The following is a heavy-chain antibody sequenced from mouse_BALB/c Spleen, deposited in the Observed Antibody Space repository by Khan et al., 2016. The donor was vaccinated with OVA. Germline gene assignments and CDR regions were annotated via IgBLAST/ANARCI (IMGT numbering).Heavy chain of an antibody. D-gene: IGHD2-13*01. CDR2: IYPGNSDT. V-gene: IGHV1-5*01. J-gene: IGHJ2*01. CDR3: TRNGCGDYGGWDY. Sequence: VQLQQSGPVLARPGASVKMSCKASGYTFTSYWMHWIKQRPGKGLEWIGAIYPGNSDTNYNPRFKGKVKLTVVTSTRNAYMQLNSLTNEDAEVYYCTRNGCGDYGGWDYWGQGTTLTVSS. CDR1: GYTFTSYW.